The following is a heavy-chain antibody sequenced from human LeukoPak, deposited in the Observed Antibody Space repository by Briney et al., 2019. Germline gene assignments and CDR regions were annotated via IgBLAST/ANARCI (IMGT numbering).Heavy chain of an antibody. D-gene: IGHD3-10*01. CDR2: ISAYNGNT. Sequence: ASVKVSCKASGYTFTSYGISWVRQAPGQGLEWMGWISAYNGNTNYAQKLQGRVTMTTDTSTSTAYMELRSLRSDDTAVYYCARVPTPPLLWFGEFPYYFDYWGQGTLVTVSS. CDR1: GYTFTSYG. CDR3: ARVPTPPLLWFGEFPYYFDY. J-gene: IGHJ4*02. V-gene: IGHV1-18*01.